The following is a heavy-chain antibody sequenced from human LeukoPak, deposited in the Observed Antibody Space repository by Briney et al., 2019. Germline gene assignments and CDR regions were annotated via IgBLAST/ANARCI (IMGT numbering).Heavy chain of an antibody. CDR1: GFTFSSYG. Sequence: PGGSLRLSCAASGFTFSSYGMHWVRQAPGKGLEWVAVIWYDGSNKYYADSVKGRFTISRDNSKNTLYLQMNSLRAEDTAVYYCARSAAYYDFWSDNDYWGQGTLVTVSS. CDR2: IWYDGSNK. J-gene: IGHJ4*02. CDR3: ARSAAYYDFWSDNDY. D-gene: IGHD3-3*01. V-gene: IGHV3-33*01.